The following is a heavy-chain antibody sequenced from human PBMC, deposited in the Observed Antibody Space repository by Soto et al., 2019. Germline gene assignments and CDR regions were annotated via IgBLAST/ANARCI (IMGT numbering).Heavy chain of an antibody. J-gene: IGHJ3*02. CDR3: ATEGCHYDTAPDI. CDR2: IYTSGRT. D-gene: IGHD3-22*01. Sequence: SETLSLTCTVSGGSISSYYLSWILQPAGKRLEWIGRIYTSGRTNYNPCLKSRVTMSVDTANSSFPLNLGSVLAADTAVSSCATEGCHYDTAPDIWGPGTMVTASS. V-gene: IGHV4-4*07. CDR1: GGSISSYY.